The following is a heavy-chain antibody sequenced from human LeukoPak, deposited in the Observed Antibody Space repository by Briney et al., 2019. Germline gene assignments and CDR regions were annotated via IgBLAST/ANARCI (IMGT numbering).Heavy chain of an antibody. CDR2: ISGSDSPI. CDR1: GFTFSSYE. D-gene: IGHD3-10*01. V-gene: IGHV3-48*03. J-gene: IGHJ4*02. CDR3: ARETISSSGFFDY. Sequence: GGSLRLSCAASGFTFSSYEMNWVRQAPGKGLEWVSYISGSDSPIYYADSVKGRFTISRDNAKNSLYLQMNSLRAEDTALYYCARETISSSGFFDYWGQGTLVTVSS.